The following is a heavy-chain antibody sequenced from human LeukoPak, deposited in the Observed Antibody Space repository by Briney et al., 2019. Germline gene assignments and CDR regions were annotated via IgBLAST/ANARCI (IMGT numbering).Heavy chain of an antibody. CDR3: AGRDCGGDCYPED. D-gene: IGHD2-21*02. V-gene: IGHV3-23*01. CDR1: GFTFSSYA. J-gene: IGHJ4*02. Sequence: PGGSLRLSCAASGFTFSSYAISWVRQAPGKGLEWVSAVSGSGGSTYYADSVKGRFTISRDNAKNSLYLQMNSLRAEDTAVYYCAGRDCGGDCYPEDWGQGTLVTVSS. CDR2: VSGSGGST.